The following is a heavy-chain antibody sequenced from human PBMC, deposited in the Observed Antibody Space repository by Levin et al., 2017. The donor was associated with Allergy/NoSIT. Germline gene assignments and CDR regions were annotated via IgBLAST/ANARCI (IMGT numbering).Heavy chain of an antibody. CDR2: ISYDGSIK. J-gene: IGHJ6*03. Sequence: QSGGSLRLSCAASGFSFNTYGMHWVRQAPGKGLEWVTVISYDGSIKYYADSVKGRFTISRDNSKNTLYLEMNSPREEDTAVYYCAKDPHTRYDYVWGSHYMDVWGKGTTVTVSS. V-gene: IGHV3-30*18. D-gene: IGHD3-16*01. CDR1: GFSFNTYG. CDR3: AKDPHTRYDYVWGSHYMDV.